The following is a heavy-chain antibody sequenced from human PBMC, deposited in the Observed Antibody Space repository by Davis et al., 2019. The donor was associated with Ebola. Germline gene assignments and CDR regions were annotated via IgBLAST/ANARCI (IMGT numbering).Heavy chain of an antibody. V-gene: IGHV4-34*01. CDR2: INHSGST. CDR3: ARGPDIVVVPAAPGAYFDY. D-gene: IGHD2-2*01. J-gene: IGHJ4*02. Sequence: PGGSLRLSCAVYGGSFSGYYWSWIRQPPGKGLEWIGEINHSGSTNYNPSLKSRVTISVDTSKNQFSLKLSSVTAADTAVYYCARGPDIVVVPAAPGAYFDYWGQGTLVTVSS. CDR1: GGSFSGYY.